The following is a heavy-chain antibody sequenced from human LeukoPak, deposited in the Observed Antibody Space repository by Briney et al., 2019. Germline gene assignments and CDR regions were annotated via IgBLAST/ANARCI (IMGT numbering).Heavy chain of an antibody. CDR3: ARDHARESGYWDYYYYMDV. D-gene: IGHD3-3*01. CDR2: ISAYNGNT. Sequence: GASVKVPCKASGYTFTSYGISWVRQAPGQGLEWMGWISAYNGNTNYAQKLQGRVTMTTDTSTSTAYMELRSLRSDDTAVYYCARDHARESGYWDYYYYMDVWGKGTTVTVSS. V-gene: IGHV1-18*01. CDR1: GYTFTSYG. J-gene: IGHJ6*03.